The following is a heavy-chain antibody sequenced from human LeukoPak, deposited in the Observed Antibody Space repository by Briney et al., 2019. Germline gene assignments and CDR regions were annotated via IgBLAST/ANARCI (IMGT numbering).Heavy chain of an antibody. CDR1: GGSFSGYY. CDR3: ARKGPKVTIFGVVNRKTYMDV. Sequence: SETLSLTCAVYGGSFSGYYWSWIRQPPGKGLEWIGEINHSGSTNYNPSLKSRVTISVDTSKNQSSLKLSSVTAADTAVYYCARKGPKVTIFGVVNRKTYMDVWGKGTTVTVSS. J-gene: IGHJ6*03. V-gene: IGHV4-34*01. D-gene: IGHD3-3*01. CDR2: INHSGST.